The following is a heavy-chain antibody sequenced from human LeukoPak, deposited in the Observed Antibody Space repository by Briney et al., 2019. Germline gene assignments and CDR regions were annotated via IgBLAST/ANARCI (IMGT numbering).Heavy chain of an antibody. J-gene: IGHJ6*03. CDR2: IKHDGSEK. CDR3: ARGAHSSVWEYFFYYMDV. V-gene: IGHV3-7*04. CDR1: GFTFSTYW. Sequence: PGGSLRLSCAVSGFTFSTYWMSWVRQAPGKGLEWVANIKHDGSEKYSVDSAKGRSTISRDNAKNSLYLQMNSLRAEDTAVYYCARGAHSSVWEYFFYYMDVWGKGTTVIVSS. D-gene: IGHD5/OR15-5a*01.